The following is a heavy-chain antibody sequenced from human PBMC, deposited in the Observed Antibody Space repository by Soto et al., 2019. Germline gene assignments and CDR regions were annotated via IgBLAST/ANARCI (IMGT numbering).Heavy chain of an antibody. CDR3: SGCSGGACHQNYGMDV. CDR2: ISPITSHI. Sequence: EVHLVESGGGLVKPGGSLRLSCAVSGFTFSSCTMNWFRQAPGKGLAWVSSISPITSHIYYADSVKGRFTISRDNAKNSLFLQMNSLRAEDTAVYYCSGCSGGACHQNYGMDVWGQGTTVTVSS. J-gene: IGHJ6*02. D-gene: IGHD2-15*01. CDR1: GFTFSSCT. V-gene: IGHV3-21*01.